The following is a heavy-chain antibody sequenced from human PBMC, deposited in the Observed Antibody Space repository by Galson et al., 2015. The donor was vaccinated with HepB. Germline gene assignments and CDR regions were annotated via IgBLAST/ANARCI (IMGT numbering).Heavy chain of an antibody. J-gene: IGHJ3*02. Sequence: IRQPPGKGLEWIGYIYYSGSTNYNPSLKSRVTISVDTSKNQFSLKLSSVTAADTAVYYCARAAPTPFTIFGVVKRRDAFDIWGQGTMVTVSS. D-gene: IGHD3-3*01. V-gene: IGHV4-59*01. CDR3: ARAAPTPFTIFGVVKRRDAFDI. CDR2: IYYSGST.